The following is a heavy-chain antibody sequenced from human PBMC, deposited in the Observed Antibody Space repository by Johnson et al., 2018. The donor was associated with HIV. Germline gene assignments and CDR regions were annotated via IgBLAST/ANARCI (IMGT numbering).Heavy chain of an antibody. D-gene: IGHD5-18*01. CDR1: GFTFSSYA. V-gene: IGHV3-23*04. J-gene: IGHJ3*02. CDR3: AKGEQVWSVASAFDI. Sequence: VQLVESGGGLVQPGGSLRLSCAASGFTFSSYAMRWVRQAPGKGLEWVSSISDNGGSIYYADSVKGRFTISRDNSKNMLYLQMNSLRAEDTALYYCAKGEQVWSVASAFDIWGQGTMVTVSS. CDR2: ISDNGGSI.